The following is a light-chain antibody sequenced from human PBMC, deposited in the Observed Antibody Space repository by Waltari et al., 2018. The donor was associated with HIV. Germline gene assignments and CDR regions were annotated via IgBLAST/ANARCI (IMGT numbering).Light chain of an antibody. CDR2: GNS. V-gene: IGLV1-40*01. CDR3: QSYDSSLSGWV. CDR1: SSTTGAGYD. J-gene: IGLJ3*02. Sequence: QSVLTPPPPVSGAPGQRVTISCTARSSTTGAGYDLHWYQQLPGTAPKLLIYGNSNRPSGVPDRFSGSKSGTSASLAITGLQAEDEADYYCQSYDSSLSGWVFGGGTKLTVL.